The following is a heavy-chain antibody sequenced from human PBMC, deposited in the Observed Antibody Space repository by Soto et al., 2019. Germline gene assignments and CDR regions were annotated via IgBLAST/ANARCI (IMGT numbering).Heavy chain of an antibody. Sequence: EVQLVESGGGLIQPGGSLRLSCAASGLTVSNAYMAWVRQAPGMGLEWVSVIYDNGTTYYADSVKGRFTISRDTSTNTLSLQMDSLRAEDTAVYYCARAYSGRLPRRADYYYAMDVWGQGTTVTVSS. CDR3: ARAYSGRLPRRADYYYAMDV. CDR2: IYDNGTT. D-gene: IGHD2-15*01. J-gene: IGHJ6*02. CDR1: GLTVSNAY. V-gene: IGHV3-53*01.